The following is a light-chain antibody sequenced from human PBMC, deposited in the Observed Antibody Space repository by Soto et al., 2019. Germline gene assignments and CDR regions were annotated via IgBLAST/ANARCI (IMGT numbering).Light chain of an antibody. CDR3: PLCSRT. CDR1: QSVNRY. J-gene: IGKJ5*01. Sequence: VVRQSPFVLSLSTGERATLSCRASQSVNRYLVWYHQKPGQAPRLLIYDASKGATGIPARCGGGGSGTDFTLCVSRLEREDDSCYLRPLCSRTVGQGTRLDIK. CDR2: DAS. V-gene: IGKV3-11*01.